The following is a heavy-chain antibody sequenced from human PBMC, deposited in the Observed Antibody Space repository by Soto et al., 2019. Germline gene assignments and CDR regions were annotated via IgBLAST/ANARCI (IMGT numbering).Heavy chain of an antibody. Sequence: ASVKVSCKASGYTFTSYGISWVRQAPGQGLEWLGRINPKSGGTSTAQKFQGWVTMTTDTSISTASMELTRLTSDDTAIYYCARGDSTDCSNGVCSFFYNHDMDVWGQGTTVTVSS. J-gene: IGHJ6*02. CDR3: ARGDSTDCSNGVCSFFYNHDMDV. CDR2: INPKSGGT. CDR1: GYTFTSYG. V-gene: IGHV1-2*04. D-gene: IGHD2-8*01.